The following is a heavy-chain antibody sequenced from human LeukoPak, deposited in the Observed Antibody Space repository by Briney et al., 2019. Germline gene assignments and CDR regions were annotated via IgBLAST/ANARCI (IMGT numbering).Heavy chain of an antibody. J-gene: IGHJ2*01. V-gene: IGHV4-59*01. D-gene: IGHD4-17*01. CDR2: INYSGSS. CDR1: DGSISSYY. CDR3: ARDRYGDQYWYFDL. Sequence: SETLSLTCSVSDGSISSYYWSWIRQPPGKGLEWIGYINYSGSSNYNPSLKSRVTISVDTSKNQFSLKLSSVSAADTAVYYCARDRYGDQYWYFDLWGRGTLVTVSS.